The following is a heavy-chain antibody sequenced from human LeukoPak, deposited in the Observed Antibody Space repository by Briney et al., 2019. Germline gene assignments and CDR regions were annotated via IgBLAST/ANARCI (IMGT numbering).Heavy chain of an antibody. CDR2: IKQDGSEK. CDR1: GFTFSSYW. Sequence: GGSLRPSCAASGFTFSSYWMSWVRQAPGKGLEWVANIKQDGSEKYYVDSVKGRFTISRDNAKNSLYLQMNSLRAEDTAVYYCARGQGYDFWSGYFDYWGQGTLVTVSS. V-gene: IGHV3-7*01. CDR3: ARGQGYDFWSGYFDY. J-gene: IGHJ4*02. D-gene: IGHD3-3*01.